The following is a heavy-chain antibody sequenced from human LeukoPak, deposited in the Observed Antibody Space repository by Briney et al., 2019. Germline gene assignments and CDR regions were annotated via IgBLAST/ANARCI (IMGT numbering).Heavy chain of an antibody. V-gene: IGHV3-7*01. J-gene: IGHJ4*02. D-gene: IGHD2-15*01. CDR3: VRQRRYCSGDSCYQRTFDY. CDR1: GFTFSRYW. CDR2: IKPDGSEK. Sequence: GGSLRLSCAASGFTFSRYWMTWVRQTPRKGLEWVANIKPDGSEKYYLDSVRGRFTISRDNAKNSLHLQMNSLRAEDTAVYYCVRQRRYCSGDSCYQRTFDYWGQGTLVTVSS.